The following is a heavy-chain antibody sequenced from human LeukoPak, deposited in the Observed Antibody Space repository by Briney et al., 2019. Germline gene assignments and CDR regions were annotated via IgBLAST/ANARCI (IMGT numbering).Heavy chain of an antibody. CDR3: ARSDRATMVRGVIITDAFDI. J-gene: IGHJ3*02. D-gene: IGHD3-10*01. Sequence: SGPTLVNPTQTLTLTCTFSGFSLSTSGMCVSWIRQPPGKALEWLARIDWDDDKYYSTSLKTRLTISKDTSKNQVVLTMTNMDPVDTATYYCARSDRATMVRGVIITDAFDIWGQGTMVTVSS. V-gene: IGHV2-70*11. CDR2: IDWDDDK. CDR1: GFSLSTSGMC.